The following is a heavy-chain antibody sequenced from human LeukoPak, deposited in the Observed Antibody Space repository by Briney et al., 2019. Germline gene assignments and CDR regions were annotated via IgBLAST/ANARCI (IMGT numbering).Heavy chain of an antibody. CDR1: GGSFSGYC. Sequence: SETLSLTCAVYGGSFSGYCWSWIRQPPGKGLDWIGEINHSGSTNYNPSLKSRVTISVDTSKNQFSLKLSSVTAADTAVYYCASGSIAAAGTGDYWGQGTLVTVSS. J-gene: IGHJ4*02. CDR3: ASGSIAAAGTGDY. D-gene: IGHD6-13*01. V-gene: IGHV4-34*01. CDR2: INHSGST.